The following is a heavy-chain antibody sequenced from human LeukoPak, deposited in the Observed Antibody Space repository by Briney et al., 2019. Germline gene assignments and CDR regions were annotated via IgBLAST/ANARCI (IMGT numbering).Heavy chain of an antibody. D-gene: IGHD2-15*01. Sequence: SETLSLTCTVSGYSISSGYYWGWIRQPPGKGLEWIGSIYHSGSTYYNPSLKSRVTISVDTSKNQFSLKLSSVTAADTAVYYCARVARGGSCPDYWGQGTLVTVSS. CDR1: GYSISSGYY. J-gene: IGHJ4*02. CDR3: ARVARGGSCPDY. CDR2: IYHSGST. V-gene: IGHV4-38-2*02.